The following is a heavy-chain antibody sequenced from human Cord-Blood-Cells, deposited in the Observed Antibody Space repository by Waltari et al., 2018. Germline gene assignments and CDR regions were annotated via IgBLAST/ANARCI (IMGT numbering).Heavy chain of an antibody. CDR1: GFTFSSYD. Sequence: EVQLVESGGGLVQPGGSLRLSCAASGFTFSSYDMHWVRQATGKGLEWVSAIGTAGDTYYPGSVKGRFTSSRENAKNSLYLQMNSLRAGDTAVYYCARRSGYSYGDAFDIWGQGTMVTVSS. CDR3: ARRSGYSYGDAFDI. D-gene: IGHD5-18*01. CDR2: IGTAGDT. V-gene: IGHV3-13*01. J-gene: IGHJ3*02.